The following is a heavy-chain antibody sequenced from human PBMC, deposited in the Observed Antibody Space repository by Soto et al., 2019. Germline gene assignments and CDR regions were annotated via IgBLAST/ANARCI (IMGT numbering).Heavy chain of an antibody. CDR2: ISYDGSNK. CDR1: GFTFSSYA. CDR3: ARAXVAAGXXYYYGMDV. Sequence: QVQLVESGGGVVQPGRSLRLSCAASGFTFSSYAMHWVRQAPGXGXXXXXVISYDGSNKYYADSVKGRFTISRDNSKNTLYLQMNSLRAEDTAVYYCARAXVAAGXXYYYGMDVWGQGTTVTVSS. D-gene: IGHD2-15*01. J-gene: IGHJ6*02. V-gene: IGHV3-30-3*01.